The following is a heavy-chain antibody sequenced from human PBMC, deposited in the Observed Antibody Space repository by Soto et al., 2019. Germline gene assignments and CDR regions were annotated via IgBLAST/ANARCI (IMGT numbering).Heavy chain of an antibody. CDR2: ISWNSGSI. CDR1: GFTFDDYA. J-gene: IGHJ3*02. D-gene: IGHD3-10*01. CDR3: AKDIGMMVRELYDI. Sequence: SLRLSCAASGFTFDDYAMHWVRQAPGKGLEWVSGISWNSGSIGYADSVKGRFTISRDNAKNSLYLQMNSLRAEDTALYYCAKDIGMMVRELYDIWGQGTMVTVSS. V-gene: IGHV3-9*01.